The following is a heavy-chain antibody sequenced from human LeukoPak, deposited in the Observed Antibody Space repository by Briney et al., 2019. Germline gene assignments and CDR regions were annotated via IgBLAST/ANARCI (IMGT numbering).Heavy chain of an antibody. CDR1: GGSISSSSYY. CDR3: ARAEGTTVTP. D-gene: IGHD4-17*01. J-gene: IGHJ5*02. Sequence: SETLSLTCTVSGGSISSSSYYWGWIRQPPGKGLEWIGSIYYSGSTYYNPSLKSRVIISVDTSKNQFSLKLSSVTAADTAVYYCARAEGTTVTPWGQGTLVTVSS. CDR2: IYYSGST. V-gene: IGHV4-39*07.